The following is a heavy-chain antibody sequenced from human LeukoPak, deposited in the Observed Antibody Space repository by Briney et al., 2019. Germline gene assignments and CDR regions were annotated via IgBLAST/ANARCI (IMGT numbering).Heavy chain of an antibody. CDR3: ARTLRYFDWLPAGETDY. CDR2: VYHSGGGNR. J-gene: IGHJ4*02. D-gene: IGHD3-9*01. CDR1: GGSLSTTSW. V-gene: IGHV4-4*02. Sequence: PSETLSLTCAVSGGSLSTTSWWVWFRQPPGKGLEWIGEVYHSGGGNRNYNPSLKSRVTISVDTSKNQFSLRLSSVTAADTAVYYCARTLRYFDWLPAGETDYWGQGTLVTVSS.